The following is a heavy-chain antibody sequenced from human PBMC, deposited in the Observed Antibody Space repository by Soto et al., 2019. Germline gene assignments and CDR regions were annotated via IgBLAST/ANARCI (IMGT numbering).Heavy chain of an antibody. V-gene: IGHV1-69*13. Sequence: SVKGSCKASGGTFSSYAISWVRQAPGQGLEWMGGIIPIFGTANYAQKFQGRVTITADESTSTAYMELSSLRSEDTAVYYCASYRRIEYYDFWSGYPIYYYYGTDVRG. J-gene: IGHJ6*02. CDR1: GGTFSSYA. D-gene: IGHD3-3*01. CDR2: IIPIFGTA. CDR3: ASYRRIEYYDFWSGYPIYYYYGTDV.